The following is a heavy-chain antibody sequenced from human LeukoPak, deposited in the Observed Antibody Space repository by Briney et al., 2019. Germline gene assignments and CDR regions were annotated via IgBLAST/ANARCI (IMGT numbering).Heavy chain of an antibody. D-gene: IGHD3-10*01. CDR3: AKSAPGSVRGVISYFDY. CDR1: GFTFSSYA. Sequence: GGSLRLTCAASGFTFSSYAMSWVRQAPGKGLEWVSAISGSGGSTYYADSVKGRFTISRDNSKNTLYLQMNSLRAEDTAVYYCAKSAPGSVRGVISYFDYWGQGTLVTVSS. V-gene: IGHV3-23*01. J-gene: IGHJ4*02. CDR2: ISGSGGST.